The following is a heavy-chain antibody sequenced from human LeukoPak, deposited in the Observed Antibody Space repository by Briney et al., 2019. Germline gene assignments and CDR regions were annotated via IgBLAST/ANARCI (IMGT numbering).Heavy chain of an antibody. D-gene: IGHD1-26*01. Sequence: ASVKVSCKASGYTFTGYYMHWVRQAPGQGLEWMGWINPNSGGTNYAQKFQGRVTMTRDTSISTAYMELSRLRSDDTVVYYCARGGELLRSSWFDPWGQGTLVTVSS. V-gene: IGHV1-2*02. J-gene: IGHJ5*02. CDR3: ARGGELLRSSWFDP. CDR2: INPNSGGT. CDR1: GYTFTGYY.